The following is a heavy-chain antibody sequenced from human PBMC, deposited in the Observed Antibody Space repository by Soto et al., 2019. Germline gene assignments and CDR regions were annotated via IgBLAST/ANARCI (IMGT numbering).Heavy chain of an antibody. CDR3: ARAPLAVAGPFDY. D-gene: IGHD6-19*01. V-gene: IGHV1-69*02. CDR2: IIPILGIA. CDR1: GGTFSSYT. J-gene: IGHJ4*02. Sequence: SVKVSCKASGGTFSSYTISWVRQAPGQGLEWMGRIIPILGIANYAQKFQGRVTITADKSTSTAYMELSSLRSEGTAVYYCARAPLAVAGPFDYWGQGTLVTVSS.